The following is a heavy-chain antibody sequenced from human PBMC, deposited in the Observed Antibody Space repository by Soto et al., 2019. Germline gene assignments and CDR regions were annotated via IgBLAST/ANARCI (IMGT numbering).Heavy chain of an antibody. V-gene: IGHV3-23*01. CDR3: AKDRVAGAIADRFDS. CDR2: VSDSGRRT. J-gene: IGHJ5*01. D-gene: IGHD1-26*01. Sequence: LRLSCAASGFTFSSYAMNWVRQAPGKGLEWVAVVSDSGRRTDCAESVKGRFTISRDSSKNTVYLEMNTLRAEDTAVYYCAKDRVAGAIADRFDSWGQGTLVTVSS. CDR1: GFTFSSYA.